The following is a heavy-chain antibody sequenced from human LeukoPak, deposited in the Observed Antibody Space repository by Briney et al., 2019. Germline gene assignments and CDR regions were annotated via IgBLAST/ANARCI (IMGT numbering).Heavy chain of an antibody. Sequence: SETLSLTCAVYGGSFSGYYWSWIRQPPGKGLEWIGEINHSGSTNYNPSLKSRVTISVDTSKNQFSLKLSSVTAADTAVYYCARGVNSGYFDYCGQGTLVTVSS. J-gene: IGHJ4*02. D-gene: IGHD1-26*01. CDR3: ARGVNSGYFDY. CDR1: GGSFSGYY. CDR2: INHSGST. V-gene: IGHV4-34*01.